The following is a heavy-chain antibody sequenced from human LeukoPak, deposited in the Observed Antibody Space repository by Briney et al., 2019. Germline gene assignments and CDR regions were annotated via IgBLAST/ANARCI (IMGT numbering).Heavy chain of an antibody. CDR1: GDSVSSNSAA. Sequence: SQTLSLTCAISGDSVSSNSAAWNWIRQSPSRGLEWLGRTNYRSKWYNDYAVSVKSRITINPDTSKNQFSLQLNSVTPEDTAVYYCARDRSPPTYYYDSSGYAFDIWGQGTMVTVSS. D-gene: IGHD3-22*01. CDR2: TNYRSKWYN. CDR3: ARDRSPPTYYYDSSGYAFDI. J-gene: IGHJ3*02. V-gene: IGHV6-1*01.